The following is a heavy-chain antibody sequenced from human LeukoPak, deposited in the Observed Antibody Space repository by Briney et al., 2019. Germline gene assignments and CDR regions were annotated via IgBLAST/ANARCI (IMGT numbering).Heavy chain of an antibody. CDR1: GGSISSYY. D-gene: IGHD2-2*01. Sequence: ASETLSLTCTVSGGSISSYYWSWIRQPPGKGLEWIGYIYYSGSTYYNPSLKSRVTISVDTSKNQFSLKLSSVTAADTAVYYCARSDCSSTSCYSWFSWFDPWGQGTLVTVSS. CDR3: ARSDCSSTSCYSWFSWFDP. V-gene: IGHV4-59*06. J-gene: IGHJ5*02. CDR2: IYYSGST.